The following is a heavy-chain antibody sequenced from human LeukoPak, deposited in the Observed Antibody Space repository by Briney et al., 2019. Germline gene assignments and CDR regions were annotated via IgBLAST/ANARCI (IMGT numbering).Heavy chain of an antibody. V-gene: IGHV3-33*01. CDR3: ARDKYGDYLPVFDY. CDR2: IWYDGSNK. CDR1: GFTFSSYG. J-gene: IGHJ4*02. Sequence: TGGSLRLSCAASGFTFSSYGMHWVRQAPGKGLEWVAVIWYDGSNKYYADSVKGRFTISRDNSKNTLYLQMNSLRAEDTAVYYCARDKYGDYLPVFDYWGQGTLSPSPQ. D-gene: IGHD4-17*01.